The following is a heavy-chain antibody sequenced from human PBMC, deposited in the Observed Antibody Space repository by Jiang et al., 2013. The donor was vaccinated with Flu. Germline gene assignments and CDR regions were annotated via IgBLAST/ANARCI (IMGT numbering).Heavy chain of an antibody. D-gene: IGHD6-6*01. V-gene: IGHV5-51*01. J-gene: IGHJ4*02. CDR2: IYPGDSDT. CDR3: ARGARSSRYDY. Sequence: VQLVESGTEVKKPGESLKISCEVSGYTFSTHWIAWVRQRPGKGLEWMGVIYPGDSDTRYSPSFEGQVTISADKSIATAFLQWRSLKASDTAVYYCARGARSSRYDYWAEGTLVAVSS. CDR1: GYTFSTHW.